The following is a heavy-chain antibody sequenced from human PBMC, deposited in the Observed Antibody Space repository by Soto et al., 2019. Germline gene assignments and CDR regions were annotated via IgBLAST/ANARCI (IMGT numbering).Heavy chain of an antibody. J-gene: IGHJ4*01. CDR2: FYDNGNT. CDR1: GDSITSGSFY. V-gene: IGHV4-39*01. Sequence: SETLSLTCNVSGDSITSGSFYWGWIRQPPGRGLEWIGSFYDNGNTNYNPSLKSRVTFSVDTSKNQFFLKLTSVTAADTAVYYCARRWWVAVAGSAFDYWGHGILVTVSS. D-gene: IGHD6-19*01. CDR3: ARRWWVAVAGSAFDY.